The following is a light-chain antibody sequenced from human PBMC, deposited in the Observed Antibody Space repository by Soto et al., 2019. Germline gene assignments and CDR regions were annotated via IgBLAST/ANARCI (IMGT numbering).Light chain of an antibody. CDR1: LSDVGGYKF. V-gene: IGLV2-14*01. CDR3: GSYTGSIYV. Sequence: QSALTQPASVSGSPGQSLTISCTGTLSDVGGYKFVSWYQQHPGKAPKLMIYEVSNRPSGVSSRFSGSKSGNTASLTISGLQAEDEADYYCGSYTGSIYVFGPGTKLTVL. CDR2: EVS. J-gene: IGLJ1*01.